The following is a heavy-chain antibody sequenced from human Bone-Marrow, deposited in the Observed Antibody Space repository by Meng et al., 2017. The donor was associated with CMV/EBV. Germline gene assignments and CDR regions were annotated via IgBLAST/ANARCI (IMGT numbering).Heavy chain of an antibody. CDR3: AKAHHHNILMVDY. J-gene: IGHJ4*01. V-gene: IGHV3-33*06. D-gene: IGHD2-8*02. CDR1: GFTCSNYG. CDR2: IWYDGSNT. Sequence: GSGFTCSNYGIHWVRQAPGKGLEWMAVIWYDGSNTFYADSVKGRFTISRDNSKNTLYLQMHSLRGADTAVYYCAKAHHHNILMVDYWGHGTLVTVSS.